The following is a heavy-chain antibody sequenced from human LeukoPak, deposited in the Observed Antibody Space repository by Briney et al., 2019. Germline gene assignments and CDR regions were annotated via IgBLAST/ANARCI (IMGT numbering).Heavy chain of an antibody. D-gene: IGHD5-12*01. V-gene: IGHV3-23*01. Sequence: PGGSLRLSCAASGFTFSSYAMSWVRQAPGKGLEWVSAISGSGGSTYYADSVKGRFTISRDNSKNTLYLQMNSLRAEDTAVYYCARAEETLRTVYSGLAMDVWRQGTTVTVSS. CDR2: ISGSGGST. CDR3: ARAEETLRTVYSGLAMDV. CDR1: GFTFSSYA. J-gene: IGHJ6*02.